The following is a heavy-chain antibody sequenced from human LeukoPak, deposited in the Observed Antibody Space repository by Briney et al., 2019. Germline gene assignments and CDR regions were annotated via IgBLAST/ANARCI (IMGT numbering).Heavy chain of an antibody. CDR3: ARVERATIIDYYFDY. CDR1: GGSISSYY. D-gene: IGHD5-24*01. V-gene: IGHV4-59*08. Sequence: PSETLSLTCTVSGGSISSYYWSWIRQPPGKGLEWIGYIYYSGSTNYNPSLKSRVTISVDTSKNQFSLKLSSVTAADTAVYYCARVERATIIDYYFDYWGQGTLVTVSP. CDR2: IYYSGST. J-gene: IGHJ4*02.